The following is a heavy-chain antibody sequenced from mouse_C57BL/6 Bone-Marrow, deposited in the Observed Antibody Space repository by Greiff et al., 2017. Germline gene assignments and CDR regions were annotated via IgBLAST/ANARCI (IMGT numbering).Heavy chain of an antibody. CDR3: AHLCGFAY. D-gene: IGHD2-3*01. Sequence: QFPLQQSGPGLVQPSQCLSITCPVSGFSLTCYGVHWVRQSPGKGLEWLGLLWRGGSTDYNAAFMSILNITKNNSKSQVFFKMNSLQADDTAIYYCAHLCGFAYWGQGTLVTVSA. CDR2: LWRGGST. J-gene: IGHJ3*01. V-gene: IGHV2-5*01. CDR1: GFSLTCYG.